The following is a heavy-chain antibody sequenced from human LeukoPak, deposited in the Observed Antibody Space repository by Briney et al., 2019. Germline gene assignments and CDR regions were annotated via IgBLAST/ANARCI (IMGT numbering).Heavy chain of an antibody. CDR1: GFTFNTYG. J-gene: IGHJ6*02. CDR2: ISYDGSDQ. Sequence: PGMSLRLSCAASGFTFNTYGMHWVRQAPGKGLEWVALISYDGSDQYYADSVKGRFTISRDNSKNTLYLQMNSLRVEDTAVYYCAKDPYYFGSGSYYLWYYYGMDVWGQGTTVTVSS. D-gene: IGHD3-10*01. CDR3: AKDPYYFGSGSYYLWYYYGMDV. V-gene: IGHV3-30*18.